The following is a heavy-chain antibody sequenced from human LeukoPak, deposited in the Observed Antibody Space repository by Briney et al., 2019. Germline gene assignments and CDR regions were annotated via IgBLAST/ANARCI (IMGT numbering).Heavy chain of an antibody. Sequence: GASVKVSCKASGYIFTSYGISWVRQAPGQGLEWMGWISAYNGNTNYAQRLQGRVAMTTDTSTSTAYMELRSLRSDDTAVYYCAKCELMGSYAVPPDYWGQGTLVTVSS. CDR1: GYIFTSYG. J-gene: IGHJ4*02. V-gene: IGHV1-18*01. D-gene: IGHD1-26*01. CDR2: ISAYNGNT. CDR3: AKCELMGSYAVPPDY.